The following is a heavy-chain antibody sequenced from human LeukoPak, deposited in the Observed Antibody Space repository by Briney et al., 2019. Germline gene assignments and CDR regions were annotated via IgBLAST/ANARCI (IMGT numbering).Heavy chain of an antibody. CDR3: AKYVSESSGFSNRGGLDY. V-gene: IGHV3-23*01. J-gene: IGHJ4*02. CDR2: ISGSGGST. CDR1: GFTFRRYA. D-gene: IGHD3-22*01. Sequence: GWSLPLSCAASGFTFRRYAMSWVGQAPGKGLEWVSAISGSGGSTYYADSVKGRFTIHRDNTHNKLYVQTKSLRANGRAGYYCAKYVSESSGFSNRGGLDYWGQGTLDSVSS.